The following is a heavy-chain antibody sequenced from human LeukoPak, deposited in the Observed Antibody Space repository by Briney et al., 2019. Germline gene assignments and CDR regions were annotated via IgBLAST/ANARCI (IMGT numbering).Heavy chain of an antibody. V-gene: IGHV4-61*01. J-gene: IGHJ4*02. CDR3: ARGGYSSGWYPNYFYFDY. Sequence: SETLSLTCTVSGGSISSSSYYWSWIRQPPGKGLEWIGYIYYSGSTNYNPSLKSRVTISVDTSKNQFSLKLSSVTAADTAVYYCARGGYSSGWYPNYFYFDYWGQGTLVTVSS. D-gene: IGHD6-19*01. CDR1: GGSISSSSYY. CDR2: IYYSGST.